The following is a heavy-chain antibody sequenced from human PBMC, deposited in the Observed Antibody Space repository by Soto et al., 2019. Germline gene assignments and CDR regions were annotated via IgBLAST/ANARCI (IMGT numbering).Heavy chain of an antibody. J-gene: IGHJ5*02. Sequence: SETLSLTCTVSGGSMSSYYWSWIRQPPGKGLEWIGYIYYSGSTIYNPSLKSRVTISVDTSKNQFSLMLSSVTAADTAVYYCARYGSGSSVWFDPWGQGTLVTVSS. CDR2: IYYSGST. D-gene: IGHD3-10*01. CDR3: ARYGSGSSVWFDP. V-gene: IGHV4-59*01. CDR1: GGSMSSYY.